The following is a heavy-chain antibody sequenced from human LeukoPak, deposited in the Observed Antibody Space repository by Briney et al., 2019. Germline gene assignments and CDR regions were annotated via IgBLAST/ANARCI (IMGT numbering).Heavy chain of an antibody. V-gene: IGHV1-3*01. D-gene: IGHD3-22*01. Sequence: ASVKVSCKASGYTFTSYAMHWLRQAPGQRLEWMGWINAGNGNTKYSQKFQGRVTITRDTSASTAYMELSSLRSEDTAVYYCAREGVNYYDSSGYPDYWGQGTLVTVSS. CDR3: AREGVNYYDSSGYPDY. CDR2: INAGNGNT. J-gene: IGHJ4*02. CDR1: GYTFTSYA.